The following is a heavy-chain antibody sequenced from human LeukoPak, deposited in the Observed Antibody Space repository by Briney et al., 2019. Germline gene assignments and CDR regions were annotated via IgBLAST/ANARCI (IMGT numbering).Heavy chain of an antibody. Sequence: SETLSLTCSVSGGSISSYYWSWIRQPPGKGLEWVGDIYYNGSTNYNPSLKSRGTISVDTSKNQFSLKLSSVTAADTAVYYCARGPNSDNYYYYYYMDVWGKGTTVTVSS. J-gene: IGHJ6*03. D-gene: IGHD3-9*01. CDR3: ARGPNSDNYYYYYYMDV. CDR2: IYYNGST. V-gene: IGHV4-59*01. CDR1: GGSISSYY.